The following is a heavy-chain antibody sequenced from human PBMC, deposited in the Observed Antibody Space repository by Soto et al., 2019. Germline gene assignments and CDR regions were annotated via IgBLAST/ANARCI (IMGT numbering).Heavy chain of an antibody. V-gene: IGHV3-48*01. D-gene: IGHD5-18*01. J-gene: IGHJ4*02. CDR2: ISSSSSTI. CDR1: GFTFSSYS. CDR3: ARDQGYSYGPTDY. Sequence: EVQLVESGGGLVQPGGSLRLSCAASGFTFSSYSMNWVRQAPGKGLEWVSYISSSSSTIYYADSVKGRFIISRDNAKNSLYLQMNSLRAEDTAVYYCARDQGYSYGPTDYWGQGTLVTVSS.